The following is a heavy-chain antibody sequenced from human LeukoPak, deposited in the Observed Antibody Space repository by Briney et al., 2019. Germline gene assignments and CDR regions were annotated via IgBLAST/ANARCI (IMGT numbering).Heavy chain of an antibody. Sequence: SETLSLTCAVYGGSFSGYYWSWIRQPPGKGLEWIGEINHSGSTNYNPSLKSRVTISVDTSKNQFSLKLSSVTAANTAVYYCARGCYDILTGYWYYYYYMDVWGKGTTVTVSS. D-gene: IGHD3-9*01. CDR1: GGSFSGYY. CDR3: ARGCYDILTGYWYYYYYMDV. J-gene: IGHJ6*03. CDR2: INHSGST. V-gene: IGHV4-34*01.